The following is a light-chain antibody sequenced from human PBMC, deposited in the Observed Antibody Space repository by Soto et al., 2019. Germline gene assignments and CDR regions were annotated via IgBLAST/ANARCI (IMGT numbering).Light chain of an antibody. CDR2: GAS. CDR3: QQYGSSPPIFT. V-gene: IGKV3-20*01. J-gene: IGKJ3*01. CDR1: QSVSSSY. Sequence: EIVLTQSPGTLSLSPGERAILACRASQSVSSSYLAWYQQKPGQAPRLLIYGASSRATGIPDRFSGSGSGTDFTLTISRLEPEDFAVYYCQQYGSSPPIFTFGPGTNVDIK.